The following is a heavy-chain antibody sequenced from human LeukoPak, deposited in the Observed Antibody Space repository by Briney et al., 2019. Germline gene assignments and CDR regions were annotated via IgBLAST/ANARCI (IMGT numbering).Heavy chain of an antibody. CDR3: ASRPSYSSGWYENWFDP. CDR1: GFTFSSYA. J-gene: IGHJ5*02. D-gene: IGHD6-19*01. V-gene: IGHV3-30-3*01. CDR2: ISYDGSNK. Sequence: GGSLRLSCAASGFTFSSYAMHWVRQAPGKGLEWVAVISYDGSNKYYADSVKGRFTISRDNSKNTLYPQMNSLRAEDTAVYYCASRPSYSSGWYENWFDPWGQGTLVTASS.